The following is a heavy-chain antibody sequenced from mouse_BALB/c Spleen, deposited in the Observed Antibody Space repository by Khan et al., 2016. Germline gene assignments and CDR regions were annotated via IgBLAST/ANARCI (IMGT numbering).Heavy chain of an antibody. CDR3: ARGKVRRNYFDY. J-gene: IGHJ2*01. V-gene: IGHV5-17*02. Sequence: EVELVESGGGLVQPGGSRKLSCAASGFTFSSFGMHWVRQAPEKGLEWVAYISSGSSTLYYADTVKGRFTISRDNPKNTLFLQMTSLRSEDTAMYYCARGKVRRNYFDYWGQGTTLTVSS. CDR2: ISSGSSTL. D-gene: IGHD2-14*01. CDR1: GFTFSSFG.